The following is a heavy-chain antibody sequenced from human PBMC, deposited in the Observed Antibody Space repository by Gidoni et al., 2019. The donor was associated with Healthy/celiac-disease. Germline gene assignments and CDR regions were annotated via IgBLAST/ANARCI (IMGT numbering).Heavy chain of an antibody. V-gene: IGHV3-30-3*01. CDR2: ISDDGSNK. CDR3: ARDLWAGTTSLDY. CDR1: GFTFSSYA. J-gene: IGHJ4*02. D-gene: IGHD1-1*01. Sequence: QVQLVESVGGVVQPGRSLRLSCAASGFTFSSYARHWVRQAPGKGLEWVAVISDDGSNKYYADSVKGRFTISRDNSKNTLYLQMNSLRAEDTAVYYCARDLWAGTTSLDYWGQGTLVTVSS.